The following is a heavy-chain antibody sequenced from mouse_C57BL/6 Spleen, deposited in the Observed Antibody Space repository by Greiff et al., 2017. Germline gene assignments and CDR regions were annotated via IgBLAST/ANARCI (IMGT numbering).Heavy chain of an antibody. CDR1: GYAFSSSW. J-gene: IGHJ1*03. V-gene: IGHV1-82*01. CDR2: IYPGDGDT. Sequence: VQLQQSGPELVKPGASVKISCKASGYAFSSSWMNWVKQRPGKGLEWIGRIYPGDGDTNYNGKFKGKATLTADKSSSTAYMQLSSLTSEDSAVYFCANYYGSSHLYFDVWGTGTTVTVSS. D-gene: IGHD1-1*01. CDR3: ANYYGSSHLYFDV.